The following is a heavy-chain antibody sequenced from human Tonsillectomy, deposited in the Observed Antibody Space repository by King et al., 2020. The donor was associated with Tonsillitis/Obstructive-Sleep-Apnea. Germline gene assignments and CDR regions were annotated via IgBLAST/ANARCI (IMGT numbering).Heavy chain of an antibody. CDR2: INHSGST. CDR3: ARGRGVLVVYATPAQYAFDI. CDR1: GGSFSGYY. Sequence: VQLQQWGAGLLKPSETLSLTCAVYGGSFSGYYWSWIRQPPGKGLEWIGEINHSGSTNYNPSLKSRVTISVDTSKKQFSLKLSSVTAADTAVYYCARGRGVLVVYATPAQYAFDIWGQGTMVTVSS. D-gene: IGHD2-8*02. V-gene: IGHV4-34*01. J-gene: IGHJ3*02.